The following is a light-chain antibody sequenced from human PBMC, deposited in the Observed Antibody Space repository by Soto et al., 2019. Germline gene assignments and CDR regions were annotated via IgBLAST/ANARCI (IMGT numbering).Light chain of an antibody. CDR3: SSYITTSTAYV. CDR2: DAS. Sequence: QSVLAQPASVSGSPGQSMTISCTGTSSDLGDYNYVSWYQQYPGKAPKLMIYDASNRPSGVSNRFSGSKSGNTASLTISGLQAEDEADYYCSSYITTSTAYVFGTGTKVTVL. J-gene: IGLJ1*01. V-gene: IGLV2-14*01. CDR1: SSDLGDYNY.